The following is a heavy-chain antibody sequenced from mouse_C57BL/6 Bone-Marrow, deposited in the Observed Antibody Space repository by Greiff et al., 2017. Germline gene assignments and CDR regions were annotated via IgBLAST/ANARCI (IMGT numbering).Heavy chain of an antibody. V-gene: IGHV1-64*01. CDR2: IHPNSGST. D-gene: IGHD2-4*01. J-gene: IGHJ2*01. CDR1: GYTFTSYW. CDR3: ARNYDCGVWDY. Sequence: VQLQQPGAELVKPGASVKLSCKASGYTFTSYWMHWVKQRPGQGLEWIGMIHPNSGSTNYNEKFKSKATLTVDKSSSTAYMQLSSLTSEDSAVYYCARNYDCGVWDYWGQGTTLTVSS.